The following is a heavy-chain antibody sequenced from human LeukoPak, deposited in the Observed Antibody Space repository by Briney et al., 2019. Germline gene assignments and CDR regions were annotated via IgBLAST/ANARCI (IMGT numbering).Heavy chain of an antibody. Sequence: SVKVSCKASGGTFSSYAISWVRQAPGQGLEWMGGIIPIFGTANYAQKFQGRVTITTDESTSTAYMELSSLRSEDTAVYYCARAYYDFWSGYYGTLFDYWGQGTLVTVSS. CDR1: GGTFSSYA. D-gene: IGHD3-3*01. CDR2: IIPIFGTA. V-gene: IGHV1-69*05. CDR3: ARAYYDFWSGYYGTLFDY. J-gene: IGHJ4*02.